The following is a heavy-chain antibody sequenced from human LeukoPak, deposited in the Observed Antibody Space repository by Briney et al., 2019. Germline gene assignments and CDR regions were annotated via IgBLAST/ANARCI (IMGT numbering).Heavy chain of an antibody. V-gene: IGHV3-11*01. CDR2: ISSSGRTV. CDR1: GFTFSDYY. J-gene: IGHJ4*02. CDR3: ARGGGYDSFDY. Sequence: GGSLRLSCAASGFTFSDYYISWIRQAPGKGLEWISYISSSGRTVDQADSVKGRITISRDNAKNSVYLQMNSLRADDTAVYYCARGGGYDSFDYWGQGTQVTVSS. D-gene: IGHD5-12*01.